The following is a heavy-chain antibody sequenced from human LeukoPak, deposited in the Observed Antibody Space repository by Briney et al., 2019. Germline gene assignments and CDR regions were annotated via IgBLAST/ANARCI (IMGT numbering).Heavy chain of an antibody. CDR1: GFTFSSYA. CDR2: IVGSGDST. V-gene: IGHV3-23*01. CDR3: AKDQLRYYDSSGYYRL. D-gene: IGHD3-22*01. Sequence: PGGSLRLSCAASGFTFSSYAMSWVRQAPGEGPEWVSAIVGSGDSTYYADSVKGRFTISRDNSKSTLYLQMNSLRAEDTAVYYCAKDQLRYYDSSGYYRLWGQGALVTVSS. J-gene: IGHJ4*02.